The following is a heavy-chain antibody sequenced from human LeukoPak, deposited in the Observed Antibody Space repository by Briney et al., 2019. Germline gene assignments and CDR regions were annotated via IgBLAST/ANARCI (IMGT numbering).Heavy chain of an antibody. CDR3: ASSTSTEYFQH. CDR2: IYYSGST. V-gene: IGHV4-59*12. J-gene: IGHJ1*01. D-gene: IGHD2-2*01. Sequence: PSETLSLTCTVSGGSISSYYWSWIRQPPGKGLEWIGYIYYSGSTNYNPSLKSRVTKSVDTSKNQFSLKLSSVTAADTAVYYCASSTSTEYFQHWGQGTLVTVSS. CDR1: GGSISSYY.